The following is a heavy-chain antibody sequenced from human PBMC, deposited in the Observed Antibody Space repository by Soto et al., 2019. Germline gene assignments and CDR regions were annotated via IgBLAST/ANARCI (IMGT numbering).Heavy chain of an antibody. J-gene: IGHJ5*02. CDR1: GGSISDISYC. V-gene: IGHV4-39*01. Sequence: PSETLSLTCTVSGGSISDISYCWGWIRQPPGKGLQWIGCMFYSGATYYNPSLKNRVTLSVDTSNNEFSLKLVSVTAPDTAVYYCARHKSGSDWLDPWGQGTLVTVLL. CDR2: MFYSGAT. CDR3: ARHKSGSDWLDP. D-gene: IGHD2-15*01.